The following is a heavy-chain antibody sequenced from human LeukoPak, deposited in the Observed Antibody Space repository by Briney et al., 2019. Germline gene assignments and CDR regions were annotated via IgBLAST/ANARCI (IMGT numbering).Heavy chain of an antibody. CDR3: ARVWYYDFWSGYSPEDAFDI. Sequence: ASVTVSFKASGYTFTVYYMHWVRQAPGQGLEWMGWINPKIGGTNYAQNFQVRLTMPRDTSISTAYMELSRLRSDDTAVYYCARVWYYDFWSGYSPEDAFDIWGQGTMVTVSS. J-gene: IGHJ3*02. CDR2: INPKIGGT. V-gene: IGHV1-2*02. CDR1: GYTFTVYY. D-gene: IGHD3-3*01.